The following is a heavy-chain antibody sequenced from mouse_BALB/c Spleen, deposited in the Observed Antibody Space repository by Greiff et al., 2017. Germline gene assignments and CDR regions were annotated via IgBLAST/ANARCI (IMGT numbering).Heavy chain of an antibody. CDR3: AKNSYYDYPWFAY. CDR2: IWRGGST. Sequence: VQLQQSGPSLVQPSQSLSITCTVSGFSLTSYGVHWVRQSPGKGLEWLGVIWRGGSTDYNAAFMSRLSITKDNSKSQVFFKMNSLQADDTAIYYCAKNSYYDYPWFAYWGQGTLVTVSA. V-gene: IGHV2-5-1*01. CDR1: GFSLTSYG. J-gene: IGHJ3*01. D-gene: IGHD2-4*01.